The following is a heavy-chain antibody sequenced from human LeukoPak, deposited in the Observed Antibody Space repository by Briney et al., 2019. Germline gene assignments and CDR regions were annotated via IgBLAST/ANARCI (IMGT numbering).Heavy chain of an antibody. CDR2: ISGSGGST. Sequence: GGSLRLSCAASGFTFSSYAMSWVRQAPGKGLEWVSAISGSGGSTYYADSVKGRFTISRDNSKNTLYLQMNSLRAEDTAVCYCAKVLRYYGILTGYLNWFDPWGQGTLVTVSS. V-gene: IGHV3-23*01. CDR3: AKVLRYYGILTGYLNWFDP. J-gene: IGHJ5*02. CDR1: GFTFSSYA. D-gene: IGHD3-9*01.